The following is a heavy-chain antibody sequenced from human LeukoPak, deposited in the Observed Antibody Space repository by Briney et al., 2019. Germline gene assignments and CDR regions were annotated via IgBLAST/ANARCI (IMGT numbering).Heavy chain of an antibody. D-gene: IGHD3-10*01. CDR3: AKDGRYYGSGSYSYFDY. CDR2: ITGNSNYI. J-gene: IGHJ4*02. CDR1: GFTFSIYS. Sequence: GGSLRLSCAASGFTFSIYSINWVRQAPGKGLEWVSFITGNSNYIYYADSVKGRFTISRDNSKNTLYLQMNSLRAEDTAVYYCAKDGRYYGSGSYSYFDYWGQGTLVTVSS. V-gene: IGHV3-21*04.